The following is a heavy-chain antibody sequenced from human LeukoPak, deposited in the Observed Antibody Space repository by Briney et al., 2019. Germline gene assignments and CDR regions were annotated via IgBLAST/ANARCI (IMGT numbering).Heavy chain of an antibody. V-gene: IGHV3-30*04. CDR1: GFTFSSYA. J-gene: IGHJ4*02. Sequence: PGGSLRLSCAASGFTFSSYAMHWVRQAPGKGLEWVAVISYDGSNKYYADSVKGRFTISRDNSKNTLYLQMNSLRAEDTAVYYCARGSGELTIDYWGQGTLVTVSS. CDR3: ARGSGELTIDY. D-gene: IGHD1-26*01. CDR2: ISYDGSNK.